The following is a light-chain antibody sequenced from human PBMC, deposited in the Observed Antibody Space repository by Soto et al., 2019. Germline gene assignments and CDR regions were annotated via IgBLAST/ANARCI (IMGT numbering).Light chain of an antibody. Sequence: EIVLTQSPGTLSLSPGERATLSCRASQSVSRTYLAWYQQKPGQAPRLIVYGASSRATGIPDRVSGSGSGTDFTLTISRLEPEDFEVYDCQQYGSSPLTFGPGTRLEIK. CDR1: QSVSRTY. V-gene: IGKV3-20*01. CDR3: QQYGSSPLT. J-gene: IGKJ5*01. CDR2: GAS.